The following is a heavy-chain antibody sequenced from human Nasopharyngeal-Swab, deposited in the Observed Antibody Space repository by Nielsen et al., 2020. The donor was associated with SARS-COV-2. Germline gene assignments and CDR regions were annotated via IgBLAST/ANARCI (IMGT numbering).Heavy chain of an antibody. D-gene: IGHD4-17*01. J-gene: IGHJ4*02. Sequence: GESLKISCAVSGITFSASAMNWVRQAPGKGLQWIAHISIGGRATAYADSVKGRFTISRDDAKNSLFLQMNRLRDEDTALYYCTRGRDYALDYWGQGALVAVS. CDR3: TRGRDYALDY. CDR2: ISIGGRAT. V-gene: IGHV3-48*02. CDR1: GITFSASA.